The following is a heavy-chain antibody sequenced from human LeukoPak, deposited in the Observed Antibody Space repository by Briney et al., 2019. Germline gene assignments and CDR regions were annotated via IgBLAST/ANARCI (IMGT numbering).Heavy chain of an antibody. V-gene: IGHV4-39*01. J-gene: IGHJ4*02. D-gene: IGHD4-17*01. CDR2: FYYGGST. Sequence: PSETLSLTCTVSGRSINNSSYYWGRVRQPPGKGLEWIGSFYYGGSTYYSPSLKSRVTISVDTSKTPFFLKLTSVTAPDTGVYYCARHISTVTDYYCDYWGRGALVTVSS. CDR1: GRSINNSSYY. CDR3: ARHISTVTDYYCDY.